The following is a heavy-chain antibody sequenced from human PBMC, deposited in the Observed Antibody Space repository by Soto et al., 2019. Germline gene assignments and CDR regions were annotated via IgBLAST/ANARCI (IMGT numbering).Heavy chain of an antibody. V-gene: IGHV1-18*01. CDR1: GYAFTTYG. CDR2: IGAHSGNT. Sequence: QVHLVQSGAEVKKPGASVKVSCKGSGYAFTTYGITWVRQAPGQGLEWRGWIGAHSGNTNYAQKRQGRVTVTRDTATSTAYMELRSLRSDDTAVYYCARGRYGDYWGQGALVTVSS. D-gene: IGHD1-1*01. CDR3: ARGRYGDY. J-gene: IGHJ4*02.